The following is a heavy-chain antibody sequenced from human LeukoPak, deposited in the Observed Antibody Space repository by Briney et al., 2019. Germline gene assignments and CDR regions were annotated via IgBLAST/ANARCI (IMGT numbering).Heavy chain of an antibody. Sequence: PGGSLRLYCAGYGFIFSNYELNWVRQAPGQGLEWVSYISSTGSDIYYADSVKGRFTITRDNAENSLYLQMNSLRAEDTAVYYCARDLPTGTYRAYFDNWGQGTLVTVSS. CDR2: ISSTGSDI. D-gene: IGHD1-26*01. CDR3: ARDLPTGTYRAYFDN. CDR1: GFIFSNYE. J-gene: IGHJ4*02. V-gene: IGHV3-48*03.